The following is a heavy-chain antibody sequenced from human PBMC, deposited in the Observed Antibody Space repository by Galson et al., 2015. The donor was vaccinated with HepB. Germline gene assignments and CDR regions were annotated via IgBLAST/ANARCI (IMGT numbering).Heavy chain of an antibody. CDR2: ISSAGSTN. V-gene: IGHV3-30*04. CDR3: QRAENCGGGECWLVDS. D-gene: IGHD2-21*01. J-gene: IGHJ5*01. CDR1: GFTFRTYT. Sequence: SLRLSCAASGFTFRTYTFHWFRQAPGKGLEWAALISSAGSTNNYADSARGRFTISRDNSWNTVYLQMSSLRPEDTAVYYCQRAENCGGGECWLVDSWGLGTLVTVSS.